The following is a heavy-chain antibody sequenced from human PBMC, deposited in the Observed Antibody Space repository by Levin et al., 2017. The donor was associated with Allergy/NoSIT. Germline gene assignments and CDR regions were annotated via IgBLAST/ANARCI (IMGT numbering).Heavy chain of an antibody. CDR1: GFTFNNFW. V-gene: IGHV3-7*04. D-gene: IGHD3-10*01. J-gene: IGHJ3*01. CDR2: IKEDGSEK. Sequence: RGESLKISCAASGFTFNNFWMSWVRQAPGKGLEWVANIKEDGSEKYYVDSVKGRFTISRDSANNSLFLQMSRLRAEDTAVYYCARDRNYYGSGSYYRVAFDVWGQGTMVTVSS. CDR3: ARDRNYYGSGSYYRVAFDV.